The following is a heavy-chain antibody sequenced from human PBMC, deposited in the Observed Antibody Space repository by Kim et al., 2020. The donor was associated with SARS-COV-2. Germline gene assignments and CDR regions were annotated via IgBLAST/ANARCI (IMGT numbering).Heavy chain of an antibody. CDR3: AKDMAGIRGMDV. V-gene: IGHV3-30*02. CDR2: K. Sequence: KCSADSEKGRFTISRDNSKNTVYLQMNSLRPEDTGVYYCAKDMAGIRGMDVWGQGTTVTVSS. J-gene: IGHJ6*02. D-gene: IGHD1-20*01.